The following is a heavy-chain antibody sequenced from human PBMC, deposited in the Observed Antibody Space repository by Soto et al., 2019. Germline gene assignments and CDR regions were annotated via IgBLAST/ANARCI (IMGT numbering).Heavy chain of an antibody. V-gene: IGHV3-11*01. J-gene: IGHJ4*02. Sequence: NGLEWVSYISTSGNTIFYADSVKGRFTISRDNAKNSLSLQMNSLKAEDTAIYYCARDRGGRDGSNTLTAFWGQRTLDIVSP. CDR3: ARDRGGRDGSNTLTAF. CDR2: ISTSGNTI. D-gene: IGHD7-27*01.